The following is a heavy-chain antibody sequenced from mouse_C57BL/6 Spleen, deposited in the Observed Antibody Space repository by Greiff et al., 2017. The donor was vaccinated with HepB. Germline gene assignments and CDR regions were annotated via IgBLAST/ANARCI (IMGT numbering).Heavy chain of an antibody. CDR2: ISDGGSYT. Sequence: DVKLVESGGGLVKPGGSLKLSCAASGFTFSSYAMSWVRQTPEKRLEWVATISDGGSYTYYPDNVKGRFTISRDNAKNNLYLQMSHLKSEDTAMYYFARAYGSSLYFDYWGQGTTLTVSS. CDR3: ARAYGSSLYFDY. D-gene: IGHD1-1*01. J-gene: IGHJ2*01. V-gene: IGHV5-4*03. CDR1: GFTFSSYA.